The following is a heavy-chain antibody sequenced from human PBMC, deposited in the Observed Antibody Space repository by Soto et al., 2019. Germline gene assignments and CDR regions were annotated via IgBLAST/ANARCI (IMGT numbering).Heavy chain of an antibody. CDR3: AKGMVPDQ. CDR2: ITATGT. Sequence: EVHLLEPGGGFVQPGGSLRLSCAASGFSFRQYAMIWVRQAPGKGLEWVSAITATGTHYADSVKGRFTISRDSSKSTLYLDINNLRVEDTAVYYCAKGMVPDQWGQGTLITVSS. CDR1: GFSFRQYA. D-gene: IGHD6-13*01. V-gene: IGHV3-23*01. J-gene: IGHJ5*02.